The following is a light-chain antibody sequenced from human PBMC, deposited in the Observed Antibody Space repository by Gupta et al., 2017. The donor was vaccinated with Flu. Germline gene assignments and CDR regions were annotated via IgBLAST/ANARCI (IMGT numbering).Light chain of an antibody. CDR1: RSNIGSNF. V-gene: IGLV1-47*01. CDR2: RNT. J-gene: IGLJ1*01. Sequence: QSVLTQPPSASGTPGQRVTISCSGSRSNIGSNFVFWYQQLPRTAPKLVIYRNTQRPSGVPDRFSGSKSGTSASLVISDLRSEDEAHYYWATWDDGLNDFYVFGSGTKVTAL. CDR3: ATWDDGLNDFYV.